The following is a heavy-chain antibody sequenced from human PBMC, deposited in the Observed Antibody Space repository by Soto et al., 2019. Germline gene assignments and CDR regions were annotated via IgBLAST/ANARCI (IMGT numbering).Heavy chain of an antibody. CDR3: ARDRNQKELERLTTWFDP. V-gene: IGHV1-3*01. CDR2: INAGNGNT. D-gene: IGHD1-1*01. Sequence: AASVKVSCKASGYTFTSYAMHWVRQAPGQRLEWMGWINAGNGNTKYSQKFQGGVTITRDTSASTAYMELSSLRSEDTAVYYCARDRNQKELERLTTWFDPWGQGTLVTVSS. CDR1: GYTFTSYA. J-gene: IGHJ5*02.